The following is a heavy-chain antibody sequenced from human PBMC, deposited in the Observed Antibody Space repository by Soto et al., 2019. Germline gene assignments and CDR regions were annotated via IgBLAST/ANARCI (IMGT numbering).Heavy chain of an antibody. D-gene: IGHD6-6*01. CDR3: AKRPKAGRPVDV. V-gene: IGHV3-23*01. CDR2: INPSGDTT. Sequence: EVQLSESGGGLVQPGGSLRLSCAASGFMFRSYSMSWVRQAPGKGLEWVSSINPSGDTTYYADSVKGRLTISRDNSKNPVYLQMDSLTADDTAIYYCAKRPKAGRPVDVWGKGTTVTVSS. J-gene: IGHJ6*04. CDR1: GFMFRSYS.